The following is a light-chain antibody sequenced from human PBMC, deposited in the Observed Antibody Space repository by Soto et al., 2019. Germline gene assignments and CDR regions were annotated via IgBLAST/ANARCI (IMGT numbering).Light chain of an antibody. Sequence: IVMTQSPATLSVFPGEIATLSCRASHSISNNLAWLQQKPGQAPRLLIYAASTRATGVPARFSGSGSGTDFTLTISSLQPEDFAVYYWHQYNNWPPMHTFGQGTKLEIK. J-gene: IGKJ2*01. CDR1: HSISNN. V-gene: IGKV3-15*01. CDR3: HQYNNWPPMHT. CDR2: AAS.